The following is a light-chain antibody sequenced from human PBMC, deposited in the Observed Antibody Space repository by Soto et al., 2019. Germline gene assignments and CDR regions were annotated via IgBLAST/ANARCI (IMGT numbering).Light chain of an antibody. Sequence: DIQFTRSPSFLSASGGDIVTITCRASQGISSYLAWHQQKPGKAPKLLIYSASTLQSGVPPRFSGSGSGXDFTXTXXSXQPEDSATYYCQQLNSYPITFGQGTRLEIK. CDR3: QQLNSYPIT. V-gene: IGKV1-9*01. CDR2: SAS. CDR1: QGISSY. J-gene: IGKJ5*01.